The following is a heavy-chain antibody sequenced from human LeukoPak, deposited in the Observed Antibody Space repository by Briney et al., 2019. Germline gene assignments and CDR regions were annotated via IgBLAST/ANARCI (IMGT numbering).Heavy chain of an antibody. CDR2: ITGSGGST. CDR3: AREYYYDSSGYYR. CDR1: GFTFSSHA. D-gene: IGHD3-22*01. V-gene: IGHV3-23*01. Sequence: GGSLRLSRAASGFTFSSHAMGWVRQAPGKGLEWVSSITGSGGSTYYADSVKGRFTISRDNAKNSLYLQMNSLRAEDTAVYYCAREYYYDSSGYYRWGQGTLVTVSS. J-gene: IGHJ5*02.